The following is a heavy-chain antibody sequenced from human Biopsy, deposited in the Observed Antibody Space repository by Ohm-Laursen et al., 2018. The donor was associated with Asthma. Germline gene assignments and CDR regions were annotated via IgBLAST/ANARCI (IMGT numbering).Heavy chain of an antibody. CDR3: ARAVDYSHYYGMDV. CDR2: ISVYNGNT. CDR1: GYTFNSAG. D-gene: IGHD3-10*01. J-gene: IGHJ6*02. V-gene: IGHV1-18*03. Sequence: ASVKVSCKTSGYTFNSAGITWVRQAPGQGLEWMGWISVYNGNTKVAQKLQDRVTMITDTSTSTAYMELRSLRSDDMAVYFCARAVDYSHYYGMDVWGQGTTVTVS.